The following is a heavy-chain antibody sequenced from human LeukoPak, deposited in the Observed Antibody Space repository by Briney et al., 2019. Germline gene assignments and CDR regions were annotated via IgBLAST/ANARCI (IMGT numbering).Heavy chain of an antibody. D-gene: IGHD1-26*01. J-gene: IGHJ4*02. V-gene: IGHV3-23*01. CDR1: GFTFSNYA. CDR2: ISGSGGST. CDR3: AKETSSGNFVTIDC. Sequence: GGSLRLSCAASGFTFSNYAMSWVRQAPGKGLEWVSGISGSGGSTYHADSVKGRFTISRDNSKNMMYLQMDSLRAEDTAVYYCAKETSSGNFVTIDCWGQGTLVTVSS.